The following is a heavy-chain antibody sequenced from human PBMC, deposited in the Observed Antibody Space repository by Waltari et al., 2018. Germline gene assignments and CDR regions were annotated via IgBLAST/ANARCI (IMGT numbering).Heavy chain of an antibody. Sequence: QLQLQESGPGLMKPAETLSLTCTVSGDSISSTNHYWGWIRQPPGKGLGWIGSSFSGSTYDTPSPKSRVTISVDTSKTQFSLKLTSVTAADTAVYYCARHSRGWLHALDSWGQGILVTVSS. V-gene: IGHV4-39*01. CDR1: GDSISSTNHY. CDR3: ARHSRGWLHALDS. J-gene: IGHJ4*02. CDR2: SFSGST. D-gene: IGHD3-10*01.